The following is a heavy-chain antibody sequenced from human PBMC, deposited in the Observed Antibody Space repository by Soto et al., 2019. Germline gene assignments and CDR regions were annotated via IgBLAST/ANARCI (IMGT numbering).Heavy chain of an antibody. J-gene: IGHJ4*02. CDR3: ARDGVGATAFFGYFDY. CDR2: TRHDGSNT. Sequence: QVQLVESGGGVVQPGGSLRLSCAASGFTFSGYGMHWVRQAPGKGLEWVAITRHDGSNTYYADSVRGRFTISRDNSKKTVYMQMDSLRAEDRAVYYCARDGVGATAFFGYFDYWGQGTLVTVSS. D-gene: IGHD1-26*01. CDR1: GFTFSGYG. V-gene: IGHV3-30*02.